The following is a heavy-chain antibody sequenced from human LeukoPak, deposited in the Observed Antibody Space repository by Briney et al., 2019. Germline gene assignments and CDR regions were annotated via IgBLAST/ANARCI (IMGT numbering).Heavy chain of an antibody. CDR2: INHSGST. V-gene: IGHV4-34*01. D-gene: IGHD1-26*01. Sequence: SETLSLTCAVYGGSFSGYYWSWIRQPPGKGLEWIGEINHSGSTNYNPPLKSRVTISVDTSKNQFSLKLSSVTAADTAVYYCATTGIVGAISRQYYFDYWGQGTLVTVSS. CDR3: ATTGIVGAISRQYYFDY. J-gene: IGHJ4*02. CDR1: GGSFSGYY.